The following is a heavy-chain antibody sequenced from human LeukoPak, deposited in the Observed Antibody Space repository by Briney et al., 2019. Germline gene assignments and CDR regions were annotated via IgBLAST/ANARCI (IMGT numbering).Heavy chain of an antibody. Sequence: GGSLRLSCAASGFTFSSHVVSWVRQAPGKGLEWVSGISDAGAHTFYADSVKGRFAMSRDNAKNSLYLQMNSLRAEDTAVYYCARDGYHYYGSGTYFGYYYMDVWGKGTTVTISS. CDR1: GFTFSSHV. D-gene: IGHD3-10*01. J-gene: IGHJ6*03. V-gene: IGHV3-23*01. CDR3: ARDGYHYYGSGTYFGYYYMDV. CDR2: ISDAGAHT.